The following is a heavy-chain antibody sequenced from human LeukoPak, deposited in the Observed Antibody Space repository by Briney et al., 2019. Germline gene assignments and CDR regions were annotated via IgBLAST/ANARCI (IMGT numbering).Heavy chain of an antibody. Sequence: GGSLRLSCAASGFTFSSYSMNWVRQAPGKGLEWVSSISSSSSYIYYADSVKDRFTISRDNAKNSLYLQMNSLRAEDTAVYYCATLLRLGELSLDYFDYWGQGTLVTVSS. CDR2: ISSSSSYI. CDR3: ATLLRLGELSLDYFDY. V-gene: IGHV3-21*01. J-gene: IGHJ4*02. CDR1: GFTFSSYS. D-gene: IGHD3-16*02.